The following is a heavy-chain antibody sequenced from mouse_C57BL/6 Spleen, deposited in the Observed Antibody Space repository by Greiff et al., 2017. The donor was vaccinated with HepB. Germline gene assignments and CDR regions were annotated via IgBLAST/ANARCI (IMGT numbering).Heavy chain of an antibody. J-gene: IGHJ3*01. Sequence: QVHVKQSGPGLVQPSQRLSITCTVSGFSLTSYGVHWVRQSPGKGLEWLGVIWSGGSTDYNAAFISRLSISKDNSKSQVFFKMNSLQADDTAIYYCARWGGVLRGFAYCGQGTLVTVSA. CDR1: GFSLTSYG. D-gene: IGHD1-1*01. CDR2: IWSGGST. V-gene: IGHV2-2*01. CDR3: ARWGGVLRGFAY.